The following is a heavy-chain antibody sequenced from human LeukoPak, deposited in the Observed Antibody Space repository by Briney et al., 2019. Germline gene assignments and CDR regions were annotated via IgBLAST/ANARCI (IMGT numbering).Heavy chain of an antibody. J-gene: IGHJ4*02. D-gene: IGHD2-15*01. Sequence: HAGGSLRLSCAASGFTFSSYAMSWVRQAPGKGLEWVSTISGSGDSTYYADSVKGRFTISRDNSKNTLYLQMNSLRADDTAVYYCAKGRSGVVVAALNYWGQGTPVTVSS. V-gene: IGHV3-23*01. CDR2: ISGSGDST. CDR3: AKGRSGVVVAALNY. CDR1: GFTFSSYA.